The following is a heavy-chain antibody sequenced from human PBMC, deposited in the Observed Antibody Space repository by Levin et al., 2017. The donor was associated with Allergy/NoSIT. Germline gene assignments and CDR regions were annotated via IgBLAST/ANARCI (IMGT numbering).Heavy chain of an antibody. D-gene: IGHD3-10*01. V-gene: IGHV3-9*01. CDR2: ITWNSGNI. Sequence: PGGSLRLSCVASGFSFDDYAMHWVRQAPGKGLEWVSGITWNSGNICYADSLKGRFTISRDNAKNSLLLEMNSLRAEDTALYYCAKDSSVAAGTGDCFDYWGQGTLVTVS. CDR1: GFSFDDYA. J-gene: IGHJ4*02. CDR3: AKDSSVAAGTGDCFDY.